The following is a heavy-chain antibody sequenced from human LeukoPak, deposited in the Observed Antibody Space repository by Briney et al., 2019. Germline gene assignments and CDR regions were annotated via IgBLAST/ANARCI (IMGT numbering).Heavy chain of an antibody. J-gene: IGHJ4*02. CDR3: ARELRDGIAAASRRTGFDY. D-gene: IGHD6-13*01. CDR2: ISSSSSYI. Sequence: GGSLRLSCAASGFTFSSYSMNWGRQAPGKGLEWVSSISSSSSYIYYADSVEGRFTISRDNAKNSLYLQMNSLRAEDTAVYYCARELRDGIAAASRRTGFDYWGQGTLVTVSS. CDR1: GFTFSSYS. V-gene: IGHV3-21*01.